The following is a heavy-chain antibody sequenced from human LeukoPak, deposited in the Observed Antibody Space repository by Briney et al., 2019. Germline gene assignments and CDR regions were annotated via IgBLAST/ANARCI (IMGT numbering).Heavy chain of an antibody. CDR3: ARSCSSTSCYGGFDY. V-gene: IGHV3-23*01. CDR2: IFPSGGEI. D-gene: IGHD2-2*01. CDR1: GFTSSTFA. J-gene: IGHJ4*02. Sequence: GGSLRLSCAASGFTSSTFAMIWVRQPPGKGLEWVSSIFPSGGEIHYADSVRGRFTISRDNSKSTLSLQMNSLRAEDTAVYYCARSCSSTSCYGGFDYWGQGTLVTVSS.